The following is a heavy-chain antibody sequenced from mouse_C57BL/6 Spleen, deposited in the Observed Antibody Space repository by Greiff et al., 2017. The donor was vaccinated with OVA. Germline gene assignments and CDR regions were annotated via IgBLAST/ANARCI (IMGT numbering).Heavy chain of an antibody. J-gene: IGHJ4*01. CDR3: ARRKMGNYYAMDY. CDR1: GYSFTGYY. CDR2: INPSTGGT. D-gene: IGHD2-1*01. Sequence: EVQLKESGPELVKPGASVKISCKASGYSFTGYYMNWVKQSPEKSLEWIGEINPSTGGTTYNQKFKAKATLTVDKSSSTAYMQLKSLTSEDSAVYYCARRKMGNYYAMDYWGQGTSVTVSS. V-gene: IGHV1-42*01.